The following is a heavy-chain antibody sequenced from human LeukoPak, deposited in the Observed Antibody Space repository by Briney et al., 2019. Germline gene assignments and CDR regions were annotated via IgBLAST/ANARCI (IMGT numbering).Heavy chain of an antibody. V-gene: IGHV4-59*12. Sequence: SETLSLTCTVSGGSISSYYWSWIRQPPGKGLEWIGYIYYSGSTNYNPSLKSRVTISVDTSKNQFSLKLSSVTAADTAVYYCARDFSAYYDSSGYYDYWGQGTLVTVSS. J-gene: IGHJ4*02. CDR1: GGSISSYY. CDR2: IYYSGST. D-gene: IGHD3-22*01. CDR3: ARDFSAYYDSSGYYDY.